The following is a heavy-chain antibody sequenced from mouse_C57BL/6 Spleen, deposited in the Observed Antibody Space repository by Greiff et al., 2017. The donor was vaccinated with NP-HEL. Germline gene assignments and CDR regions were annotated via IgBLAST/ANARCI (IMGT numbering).Heavy chain of an antibody. CDR1: GYTFTDYY. D-gene: IGHD2-3*01. Sequence: EVQLQQSGPVLVKPGASVKMSCKASGYTFTDYYMNWVKQSHGKSLEWIGVINPYNGGTSYNQKFKGKATLTVDKSSSTAYMELSSLTSEDSAVYCCARSGYYYYWYFDVWGKGTTVTVSS. V-gene: IGHV1-19*01. CDR3: ARSGYYYYWYFDV. J-gene: IGHJ1*03. CDR2: INPYNGGT.